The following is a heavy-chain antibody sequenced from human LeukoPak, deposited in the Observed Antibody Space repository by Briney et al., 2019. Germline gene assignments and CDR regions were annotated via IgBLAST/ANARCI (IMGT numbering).Heavy chain of an antibody. CDR2: INPNSGGT. CDR1: GYTFTGYY. CDR3: ARGSSINWYKYYFDY. D-gene: IGHD6-13*01. Sequence: ASVKVSCKASGYTFTGYYMHWVRQAPGQGLEWVGWINPNSGGTNYAQKFQGRVTMTRDTSISTAYMELTWLGSDDTAVYYCARGSSINWYKYYFDYWGQGTLVTVSS. V-gene: IGHV1-2*02. J-gene: IGHJ4*02.